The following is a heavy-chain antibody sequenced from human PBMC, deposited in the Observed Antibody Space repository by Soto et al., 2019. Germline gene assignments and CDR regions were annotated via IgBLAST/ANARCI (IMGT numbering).Heavy chain of an antibody. D-gene: IGHD6-13*01. CDR3: ARDQGIASSGPFDY. Sequence: SETLSLTCTVSGDSISNYYWSWIRQAPGKGLEWIGFIYHSGNTNYNPSLKSRVTMSIDTSKSQFSLKLNSVTAADTAVYYCARDQGIASSGPFDYWGPRTLVTVSS. CDR2: IYHSGNT. J-gene: IGHJ4*02. V-gene: IGHV4-59*01. CDR1: GDSISNYY.